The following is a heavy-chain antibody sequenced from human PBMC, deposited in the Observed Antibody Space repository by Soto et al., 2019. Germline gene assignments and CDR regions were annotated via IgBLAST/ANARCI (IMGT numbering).Heavy chain of an antibody. V-gene: IGHV5-10-1*01. CDR2: IDPSDSYT. CDR3: ARDGYRSSWYGWAFDY. Sequence: PGESLKISSKGSGYSFTSYWISWLRQMPGNGLGLMWRIDPSDSYTNYSPSFQGHGTISTDKSISTGYLQWSSLKASDNAIYYCARDGYRSSWYGWAFDYWGQGTLVTVSS. J-gene: IGHJ4*02. CDR1: GYSFTSYW. D-gene: IGHD6-13*01.